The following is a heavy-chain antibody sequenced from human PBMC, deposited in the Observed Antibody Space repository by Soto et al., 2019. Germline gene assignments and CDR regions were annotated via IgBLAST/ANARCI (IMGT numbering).Heavy chain of an antibody. V-gene: IGHV4-59*01. CDR2: IYYSGST. CDR3: ARDGDSSSWYYWFDP. Sequence: SETMSLTCTVSGGSISSYYWSWIRQTPGKGLEWIGYIYYSGSTNYNPSLKSRVTISVDTSKNQFSLKLSSVTAADTAVYYCARDGDSSSWYYWFDPWGQGTLVTVSS. D-gene: IGHD6-13*01. J-gene: IGHJ5*02. CDR1: GGSISSYY.